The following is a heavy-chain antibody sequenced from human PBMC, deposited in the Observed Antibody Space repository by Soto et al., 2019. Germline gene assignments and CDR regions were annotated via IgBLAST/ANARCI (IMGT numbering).Heavy chain of an antibody. CDR1: GFTFSSYA. V-gene: IGHV3-23*01. CDR2: ISGSGGST. CDR3: AKDGTIFGVVIITENEYFQH. J-gene: IGHJ1*01. D-gene: IGHD3-3*01. Sequence: GGSLRLSCAASGFTFSSYAMSWVRQAPGKGLEWVSAISGSGGSTYYADSVKGRFTISRDNSKNTLHLQMNSLRAEDTAVYYCAKDGTIFGVVIITENEYFQHWGQGTLVTVSS.